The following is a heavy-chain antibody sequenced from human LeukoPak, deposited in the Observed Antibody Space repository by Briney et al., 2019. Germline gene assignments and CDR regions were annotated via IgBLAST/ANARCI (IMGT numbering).Heavy chain of an antibody. D-gene: IGHD3-3*01. CDR1: GGTFSSYD. CDR3: AREGGTYYDFWSGYYLGY. V-gene: IGHV1-69*06. Sequence: SVKVSCKASGGTFSSYDISWVRQAPGQGLEWMGGIIPIFGTANYAQKFQGRVTITADKSTSTAYMELSSLRSEDTAVYYCAREGGTYYDFWSGYYLGYWGQGTLVTVSS. J-gene: IGHJ4*02. CDR2: IIPIFGTA.